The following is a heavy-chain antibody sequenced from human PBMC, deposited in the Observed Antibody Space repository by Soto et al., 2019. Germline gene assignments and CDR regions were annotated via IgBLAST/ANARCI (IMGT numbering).Heavy chain of an antibody. CDR3: ASSVLRFLEWFTTFDY. CDR2: INAGNGNT. D-gene: IGHD3-3*01. Sequence: GASVKVSCKASGYTFTSYAMHWVRQAPGRRLEWMGWINAGNGNTKYSQKFQGRVTITRDTSASTAYMELSSLRSEDTAVYYCASSVLRFLEWFTTFDYWGQGTLVTVSS. CDR1: GYTFTSYA. V-gene: IGHV1-3*01. J-gene: IGHJ4*02.